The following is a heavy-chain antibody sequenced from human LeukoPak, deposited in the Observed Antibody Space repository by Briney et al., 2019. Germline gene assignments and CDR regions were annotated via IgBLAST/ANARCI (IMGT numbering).Heavy chain of an antibody. Sequence: SETLSLTCTVSGDSISSYNWSWIRQPPGKGLEWIVAYISDSGSTNYNPSLKSRVTISVDTSKNQFSLKLSSVTAADTAVYYCARYYYGSASYYKGINWFDPWGQGTLVTVSS. J-gene: IGHJ5*02. D-gene: IGHD3-10*01. CDR3: ARYYYGSASYYKGINWFDP. CDR2: ISDSGST. V-gene: IGHV4-59*08. CDR1: GDSISSYN.